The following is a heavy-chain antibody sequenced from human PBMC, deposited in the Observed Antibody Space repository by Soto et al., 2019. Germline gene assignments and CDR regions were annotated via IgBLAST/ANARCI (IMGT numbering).Heavy chain of an antibody. J-gene: IGHJ4*02. CDR3: ARTGGVMAARPLDY. CDR1: GYMFTTYG. V-gene: IGHV1-18*04. CDR2: ISAYNGNK. D-gene: IGHD6-6*01. Sequence: QVQLVQSGGEVKKPGASVEVSCRTSGYMFTTYGMSWVRQAPGQGLEWMSWISAYNGNKNYAQKFKGRVNMTTDTPTSTVSMELRNLKSDDTGTYFCARTGGVMAARPLDYWGQGTLVTVSS.